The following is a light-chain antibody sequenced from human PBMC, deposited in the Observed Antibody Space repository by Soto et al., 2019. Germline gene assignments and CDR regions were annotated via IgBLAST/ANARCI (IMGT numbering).Light chain of an antibody. J-gene: IGKJ1*01. CDR2: AAS. CDR1: QSVRSW. CDR3: LQDYSYPWT. Sequence: IQMTQSPSNLSASVGDRVTITCRASQSVRSWLAWYQQKPGKAPKLLIYAASSLQSGVPSRFSGSASGTDFTLTISSLQPEDFATYYCLQDYSYPWTFGQGTKVDI. V-gene: IGKV1-6*01.